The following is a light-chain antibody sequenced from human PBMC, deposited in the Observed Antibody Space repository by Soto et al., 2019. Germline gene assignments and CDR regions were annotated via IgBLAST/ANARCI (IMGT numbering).Light chain of an antibody. J-gene: IGKJ1*01. CDR2: DVS. CDR1: ESISSW. V-gene: IGKV1-5*01. CDR3: QHYNSYSTT. Sequence: DIQMTQSPSTLSASIGDRVVITCLASESISSWLAWYQQKPGKAPKLLIYDVSSLESGVPSRFSGSGSGTEFTLTISSLQPDDFATYYCQHYNSYSTTFGQGTKVDIK.